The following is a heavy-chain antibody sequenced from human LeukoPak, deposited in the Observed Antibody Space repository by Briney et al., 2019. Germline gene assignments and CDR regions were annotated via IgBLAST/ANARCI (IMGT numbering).Heavy chain of an antibody. CDR3: ARHDAHGDYAMSDY. Sequence: PSETLSLTRTVSGGSISSYYWGWIRQPPGKGLEWIGYIYYSGSTNYNPSLKSRVTISVDTSKNQFSLKLSSVTAADTAVYYCARHDAHGDYAMSDYWGQGTLVTVSS. V-gene: IGHV4-59*08. CDR2: IYYSGST. CDR1: GGSISSYY. D-gene: IGHD4-17*01. J-gene: IGHJ4*02.